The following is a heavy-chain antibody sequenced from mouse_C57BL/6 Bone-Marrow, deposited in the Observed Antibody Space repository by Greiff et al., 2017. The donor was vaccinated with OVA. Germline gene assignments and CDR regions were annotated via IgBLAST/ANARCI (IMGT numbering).Heavy chain of an antibody. Sequence: EVQRVESGAGLVKPGGSLKLSCAASGFTFSSYAMSWVSQTPEKRLEWVGTISDGGSYTDYPDNVKGRFTISRDNAKNNVYLQMSHLKSEDTAMYYCARERNCGRAWFAYWGQGTMVTVSA. D-gene: IGHD4-1*01. V-gene: IGHV5-4*01. CDR2: ISDGGSYT. J-gene: IGHJ3*01. CDR1: GFTFSSYA. CDR3: ARERNCGRAWFAY.